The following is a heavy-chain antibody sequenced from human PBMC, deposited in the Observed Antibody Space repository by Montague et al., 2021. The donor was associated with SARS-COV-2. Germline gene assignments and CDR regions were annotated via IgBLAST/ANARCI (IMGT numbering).Heavy chain of an antibody. CDR3: ARVRGAALYFGEVGYYGMVL. D-gene: IGHD3-10*01. CDR2: VYPSGNT. CDR1: GASVSTGHYY. Sequence: TLSLTCTVSGASVSTGHYYWSWIRQPAGKGLEWIGRVYPSGNTNYNPSLKSRVSISVDTSKNQISLKLSSVSAADTAVYYCARVRGAALYFGEVGYYGMVLWGQGTTVTVSS. J-gene: IGHJ6*02. V-gene: IGHV4-61*02.